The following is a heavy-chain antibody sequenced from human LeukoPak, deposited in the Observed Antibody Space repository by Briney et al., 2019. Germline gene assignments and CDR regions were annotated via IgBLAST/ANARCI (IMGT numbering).Heavy chain of an antibody. CDR3: AKADHIVVGPWYY. CDR1: GFTFSSYG. Sequence: GGSLRLSCAASGFTFSSYGMHWVRQAPGKGLEWVAFIRYDGSNKYYADSVKGRFTISRDNSKNTLYLQMNSLRAEDTAVYYCAKADHIVVGPWYYWGQGTLVTVSS. D-gene: IGHD2-21*01. V-gene: IGHV3-30*02. CDR2: IRYDGSNK. J-gene: IGHJ4*02.